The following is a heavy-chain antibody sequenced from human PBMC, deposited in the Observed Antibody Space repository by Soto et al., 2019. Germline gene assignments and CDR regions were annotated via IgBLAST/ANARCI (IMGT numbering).Heavy chain of an antibody. J-gene: IGHJ4*02. D-gene: IGHD2-8*01. CDR1: GFTFTIYA. CDR3: AKSLLMVYAIRNDY. CDR2: IGGSGGNT. Sequence: EVQLLESGGGLVQPGGSLRPSCAATGFTFTIYAMSWVRQAPGKGLEWVSGIGGSGGNTYYADSVKGRFTISRDNSKNTLYLQMNSLRAEDTAVYFCAKSLLMVYAIRNDYWGQGTLVTVSS. V-gene: IGHV3-23*01.